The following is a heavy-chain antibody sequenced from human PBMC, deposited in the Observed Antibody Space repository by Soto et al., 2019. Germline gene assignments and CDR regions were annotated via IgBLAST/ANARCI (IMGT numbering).Heavy chain of an antibody. V-gene: IGHV4-30-2*01. CDR3: ARVPGP. Sequence: PSETLSLTCTVSGGSISSCGYSWSWIRQHPGKGLEWIGYIYHSGSTYYNPSLKSRVTISVDRSKNQFSLKLSSVTAADTAVYYCARVPGPWGQGTLVTVSS. CDR2: IYHSGST. J-gene: IGHJ5*02. CDR1: GGSISSCGYS.